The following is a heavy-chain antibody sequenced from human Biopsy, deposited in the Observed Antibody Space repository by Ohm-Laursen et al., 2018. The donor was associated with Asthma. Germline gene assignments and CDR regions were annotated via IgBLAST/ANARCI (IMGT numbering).Heavy chain of an antibody. CDR3: ASDFPKDYVRYNFQF. Sequence: VSSVKVSCKISGYSLTDLSMHWVRQAPGQGIEWMGGHDHEEGGTVNARRFQGRVTMTEDTSTDTAYMELSSLSSDDTAVYYCASDFPKDYVRYNFQFWGQGTLVTVSS. CDR2: HDHEEGGT. CDR1: GYSLTDLS. J-gene: IGHJ4*02. V-gene: IGHV1-24*01. D-gene: IGHD4-17*01.